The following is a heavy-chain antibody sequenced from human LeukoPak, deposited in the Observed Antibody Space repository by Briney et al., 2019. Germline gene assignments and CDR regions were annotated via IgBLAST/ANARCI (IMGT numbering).Heavy chain of an antibody. CDR2: INWNGGST. V-gene: IGHV3-20*04. CDR3: ARDRFGVPAAIPLDY. Sequence: PGGSLRLSXAASGFTFDDYGMSWVRQAPGKGLEWVSGINWNGGSTGYADSVKGRFTISRDNAKNSLYLQMNSLRAEDTALYYCARDRFGVPAAIPLDYWGQGTLVTVSS. J-gene: IGHJ4*02. CDR1: GFTFDDYG. D-gene: IGHD2-2*01.